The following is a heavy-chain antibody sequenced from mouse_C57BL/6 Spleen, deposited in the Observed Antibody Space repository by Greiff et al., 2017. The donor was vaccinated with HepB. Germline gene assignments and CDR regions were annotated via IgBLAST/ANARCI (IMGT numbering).Heavy chain of an antibody. CDR1: GFNIKDYY. Sequence: VHVKQSGAELVRPGASVKLSCTASGFNIKDYYMHWVKQRPEQGLEWIGRIDPEDGDTEYAPKFQGKATMTADTSSNTAYLQLSSLTSEDTAVYYCTPYYGSSYGFAYWGQGTLVTVSA. V-gene: IGHV14-1*01. J-gene: IGHJ3*01. D-gene: IGHD1-1*01. CDR3: TPYYGSSYGFAY. CDR2: IDPEDGDT.